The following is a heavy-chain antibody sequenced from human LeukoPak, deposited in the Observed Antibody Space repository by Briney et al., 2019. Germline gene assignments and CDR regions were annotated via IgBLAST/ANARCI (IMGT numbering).Heavy chain of an antibody. CDR1: GYPFTTYT. Sequence: ASVKVSCKASGYPFTTYTMHWVRQAPGQSLEWMGWINAGNGYTKYSQNFQGRVTITRDTSARTAYMELSSLRSEDTAVYYCARGSGSYYFDYWGQGTLVTVSS. CDR2: INAGNGYT. D-gene: IGHD3-10*01. J-gene: IGHJ4*02. V-gene: IGHV1-3*01. CDR3: ARGSGSYYFDY.